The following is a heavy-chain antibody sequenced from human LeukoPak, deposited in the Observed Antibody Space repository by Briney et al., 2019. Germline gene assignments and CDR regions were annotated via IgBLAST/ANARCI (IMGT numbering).Heavy chain of an antibody. D-gene: IGHD4-17*01. CDR3: ARADAYGVFDW. J-gene: IGHJ1*01. CDR2: INPTGGNT. CDR1: ASIFTNSY. Sequence: ASVTVTFTASASIFTNSYIHWVRLAHAPGQGRMGIINPTGGNTNYAQKFQGRLTITRDTSTSTVYMELSSLRSEDTAVYFCARADAYGVFDWGGQAALVTVS. V-gene: IGHV1-46*01.